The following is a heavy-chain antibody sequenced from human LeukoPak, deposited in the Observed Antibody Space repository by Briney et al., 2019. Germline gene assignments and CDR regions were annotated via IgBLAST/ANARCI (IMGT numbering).Heavy chain of an antibody. J-gene: IGHJ6*02. Sequence: SQTLSLTCAVSGGSISSGGYSWSWIRQPPGKGLEWIGSIYYSGSTYYNPSLKSRVTISVDTSKNQFSLKLSSVTAADTAVYYCARSDAMDVWGQGTTVTVSS. CDR1: GGSISSGGYS. V-gene: IGHV4-30-2*03. CDR3: ARSDAMDV. CDR2: IYYSGST.